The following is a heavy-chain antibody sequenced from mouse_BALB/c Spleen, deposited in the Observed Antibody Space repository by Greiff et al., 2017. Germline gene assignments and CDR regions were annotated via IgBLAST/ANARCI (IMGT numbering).Heavy chain of an antibody. CDR3: TPLYYGSSYAFDY. J-gene: IGHJ2*01. CDR1: GFTFSNYW. CDR2: IRLKSNNYAT. D-gene: IGHD1-1*01. Sequence: EVKLVESGGGLVQPGGSMKLSCVASGFTFSNYWMNWVRQSPEKGLEWVAEIRLKSNNYATHYAESVKGRFTISRDDSKSSVYLQMNNLRAEDTGIYYCTPLYYGSSYAFDYWGQGTTLTVSS. V-gene: IGHV6-6*02.